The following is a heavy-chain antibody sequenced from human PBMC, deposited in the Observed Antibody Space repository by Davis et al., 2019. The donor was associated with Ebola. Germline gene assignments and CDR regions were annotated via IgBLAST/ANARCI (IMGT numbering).Heavy chain of an antibody. J-gene: IGHJ5*02. CDR3: ATSQDCSSTSCDNWFDP. D-gene: IGHD2-2*01. Sequence: MPSETLSLTCAVYGGSFSGYYWSWIRQPPGKGLEWIGEINQSGSTNYNPSLKSRVTISVDTSKNQFSLKLTSVTAADTAVYYCATSQDCSSTSCDNWFDPWGQGTLVTVSS. CDR2: INQSGST. CDR1: GGSFSGYY. V-gene: IGHV4-34*01.